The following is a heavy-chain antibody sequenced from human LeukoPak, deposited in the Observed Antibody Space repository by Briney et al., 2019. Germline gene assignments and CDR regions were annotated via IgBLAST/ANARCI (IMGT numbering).Heavy chain of an antibody. D-gene: IGHD2-2*01. J-gene: IGHJ4*02. CDR1: GFTFSSYA. Sequence: GGSLRLSCAASGFTFSSYAMSWVRQAPGKGLEWVSAISGSGGSTYYADSVKGRFTISRDNSKNTLYLQMNSLRAEDTAVYYCAKDTKYCGSTSCSGSFDYWGQGTLVTVSS. V-gene: IGHV3-23*01. CDR3: AKDTKYCGSTSCSGSFDY. CDR2: ISGSGGST.